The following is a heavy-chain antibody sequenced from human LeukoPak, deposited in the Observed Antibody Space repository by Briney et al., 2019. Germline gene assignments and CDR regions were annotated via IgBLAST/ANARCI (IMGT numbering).Heavy chain of an antibody. CDR2: IIPIFGTA. Sequence: SVKVSCKASGGTFSSYAISWVRQAPGQGLEWMGGIIPIFGTANYAQKFQGRVTITADKSTSTAYMELSSLRSEDTAVYYCARVYCGGECYSDDAFDIWGQGTMVTVSS. D-gene: IGHD2-21*01. CDR3: ARVYCGGECYSDDAFDI. CDR1: GGTFSSYA. V-gene: IGHV1-69*06. J-gene: IGHJ3*02.